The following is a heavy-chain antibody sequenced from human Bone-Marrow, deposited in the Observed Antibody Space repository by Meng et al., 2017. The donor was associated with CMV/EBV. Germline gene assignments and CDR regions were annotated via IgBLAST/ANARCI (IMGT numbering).Heavy chain of an antibody. CDR1: GGTFSSYT. J-gene: IGHJ4*02. V-gene: IGHV1-69*02. CDR3: AANHDFWGGYTDY. Sequence: SVKVSCKASGGTFSSYTISWVRQAPGQGLEWMGRIIPILGIANYAQKFQGRVTITADKSTSTAYMELSSLRSEDTAVYHCAANHDFWGGYTDYWGQGTLVTVSS. D-gene: IGHD3-3*01. CDR2: IIPILGIA.